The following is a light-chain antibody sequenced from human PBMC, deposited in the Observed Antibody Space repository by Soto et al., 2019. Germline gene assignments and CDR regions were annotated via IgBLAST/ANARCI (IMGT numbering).Light chain of an antibody. CDR2: DAS. CDR3: QQYGSSPYT. J-gene: IGKJ2*01. V-gene: IGKV3-15*01. Sequence: EIVMTQSPATLSVSPGERATLSCRASQSVSSNLAWYQQKPGQAPRLLIYDASTRATVIPARFSGSGSGTEFTLTISSLQSEDFAVYYCQQYGSSPYTFGQGTKLEIK. CDR1: QSVSSN.